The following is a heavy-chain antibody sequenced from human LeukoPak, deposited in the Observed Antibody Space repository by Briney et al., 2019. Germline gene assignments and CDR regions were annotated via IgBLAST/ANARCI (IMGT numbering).Heavy chain of an antibody. J-gene: IGHJ4*02. V-gene: IGHV3-30*04. CDR2: ISNDGMRK. Sequence: GGSLRLSCAASGFTFSRSAMHWVRQPPGKGLEWMAVISNDGMRKFHADSVKGRFTISRDNSKNTLYLQMVSLPTEDTALYYCARRRDGYNPELDYWGQGTLVTVSS. CDR3: ARRRDGYNPELDY. CDR1: GFTFSRSA. D-gene: IGHD5-24*01.